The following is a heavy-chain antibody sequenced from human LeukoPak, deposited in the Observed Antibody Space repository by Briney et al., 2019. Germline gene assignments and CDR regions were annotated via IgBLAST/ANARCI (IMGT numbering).Heavy chain of an antibody. D-gene: IGHD3-10*01. CDR3: AKDRNYGSGSYYYGMDV. J-gene: IGHJ6*02. CDR1: GFTFDDYT. CDR2: ISWDGGST. V-gene: IGHV3-43*01. Sequence: PGGSLRLSCAASGFTFDDYTMHWVRQAPGKGLEWVSLISWDGGSTYYADSVKGRFTISRDNSKNFLYLQMNSLRTEDTALYYCAKDRNYGSGSYYYGMDVWGQGTTVTVSS.